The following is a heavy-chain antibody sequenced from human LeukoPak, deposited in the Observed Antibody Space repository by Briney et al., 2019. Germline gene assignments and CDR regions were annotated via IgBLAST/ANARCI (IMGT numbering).Heavy chain of an antibody. CDR2: IYYSGST. V-gene: IGHV4-59*12. Sequence: SGPTLVKPSETLSLTCTVSGGSISSYYWSWIRQPPGKGLEWIGYIYYSGSTNYNPSLKSRVTISVDTSKNQFSLKLSSVTAADTAVYYCARGGRWLHPIDYWGQGTLVTVSS. J-gene: IGHJ4*02. CDR3: ARGGRWLHPIDY. CDR1: GGSISSYY. D-gene: IGHD5-24*01.